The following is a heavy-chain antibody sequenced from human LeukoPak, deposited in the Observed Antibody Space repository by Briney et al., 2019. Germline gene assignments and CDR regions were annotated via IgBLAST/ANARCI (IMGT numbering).Heavy chain of an antibody. D-gene: IGHD2/OR15-2a*01. CDR2: ISDIGSI. CDR3: AGHHPRNTVDF. J-gene: IGHJ4*02. Sequence: PPETLSLTCTDPGGSLIIYYWSWVRQPPGKGLEWIAYISDIGSINYNPSLKSRVTISLDTSKNQFSLKLSSVTAADTAVYYCAGHHPRNTVDFWGQGTLVTVSS. V-gene: IGHV4-59*08. CDR1: GGSLIIYY.